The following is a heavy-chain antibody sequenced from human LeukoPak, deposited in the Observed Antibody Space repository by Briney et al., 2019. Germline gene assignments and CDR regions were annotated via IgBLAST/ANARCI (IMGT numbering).Heavy chain of an antibody. CDR2: MNPNSGNT. CDR3: ARGLLRRRITMVRGVIHYYMDV. D-gene: IGHD3-10*01. CDR1: GYTFTSYD. J-gene: IGHJ6*03. V-gene: IGHV1-8*01. Sequence: GASVKVSCKASGYTFTSYDINWVRQATGQGLEWMGWMNPNSGNTGYAQKFQGRVTMTRNTSISTAYMELSSLRSEDTAVYYCARGLLRRRITMVRGVIHYYMDVWGKGTTVTVSS.